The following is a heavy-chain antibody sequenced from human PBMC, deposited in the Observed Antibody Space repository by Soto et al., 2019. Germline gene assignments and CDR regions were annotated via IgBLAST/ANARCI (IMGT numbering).Heavy chain of an antibody. CDR3: AAGGGLARYY. J-gene: IGHJ4*02. CDR2: IYHSGST. CDR1: GGSISSGGYS. V-gene: IGHV4-30-2*01. D-gene: IGHD1-26*01. Sequence: QLQLQESGSGLVKPSQTLSLTCAVSGGSISSGGYSWSWIRQPPGKGLEWIGYIYHSGSTYYNPSLTRPVTTSVDRSKSQCSLKLRTVTAADTAVYYRAAGGGLARYYWGRGTLVTVSS.